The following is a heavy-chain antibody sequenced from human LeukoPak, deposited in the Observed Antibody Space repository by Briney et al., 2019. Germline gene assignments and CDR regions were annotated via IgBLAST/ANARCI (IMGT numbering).Heavy chain of an antibody. CDR2: VSYSGST. CDR1: DGSLSNYY. D-gene: IGHD6-19*01. V-gene: IGHV4-59*01. Sequence: PSXXLSLTCTVSDGSLSNYYWTWIRQPPGKGLEWIGSVSYSGSTDYDPSLTSRVNISLHTSNNQFSLNLRSVTAADTAVYYCARKFGTGWFFDYWGRGTLVTVSS. J-gene: IGHJ4*02. CDR3: ARKFGTGWFFDY.